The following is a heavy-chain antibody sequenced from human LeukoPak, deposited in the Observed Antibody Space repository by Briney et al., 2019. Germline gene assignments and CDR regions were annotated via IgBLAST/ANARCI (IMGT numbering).Heavy chain of an antibody. V-gene: IGHV4-4*07. CDR2: IETSGNT. CDR3: ARGVHYDKSGYYSDSWYFDL. Sequence: SETLSLPSSVSPGSIPSYYSTWTRPPAGNGLEWIGRIETSGNTNYNSSLKSRVNLSLDTSKNQFSLKLTSVTAADTARYYCARGVHYDKSGYYSDSWYFDLWGRGTQVTVSS. J-gene: IGHJ2*01. CDR1: PGSIPSYY. D-gene: IGHD3-22*01.